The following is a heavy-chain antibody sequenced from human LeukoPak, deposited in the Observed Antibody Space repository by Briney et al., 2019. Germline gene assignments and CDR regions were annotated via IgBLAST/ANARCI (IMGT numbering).Heavy chain of an antibody. J-gene: IGHJ2*01. V-gene: IGHV3-53*01. D-gene: IGHD6-19*01. CDR3: ARDRAAVAYWYFDL. Sequence: GGSLRLSCAASGFTVSSNYMSWVRQAPGKGLEWVSVIYSGGSTYYADSVKGRSTISRDNSKNTLYLQMNSLRAEDTAVYYCARDRAAVAYWYFDLWGRGTLVTVSS. CDR2: IYSGGST. CDR1: GFTVSSNY.